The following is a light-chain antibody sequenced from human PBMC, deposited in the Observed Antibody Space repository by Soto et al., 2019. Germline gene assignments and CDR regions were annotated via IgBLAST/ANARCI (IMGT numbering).Light chain of an antibody. CDR3: HQFGSSPPAFT. CDR1: QSVSTRY. CDR2: GAS. Sequence: ESMLTQSPGTLSLSPGERATLSCRASQSVSTRYLAWYRQKPGQAPRLLIYGASIRATGIPDRFSGSGSGTDFTLTISRLEPEDFAVDYCHQFGSSPPAFTFGQGTKLEI. J-gene: IGKJ2*01. V-gene: IGKV3-20*01.